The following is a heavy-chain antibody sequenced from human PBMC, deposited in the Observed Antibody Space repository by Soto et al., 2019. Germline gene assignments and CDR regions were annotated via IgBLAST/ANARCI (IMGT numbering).Heavy chain of an antibody. CDR1: GGTFSSYA. V-gene: IGHV1-69*06. CDR3: ARASNYDILTGYSRGGRNYSYGMAV. Sequence: SVKVSCKASGGTFSSYAISWVRQAPGQGLEWMGGIIPIFGTANYAQKFQGRVTITADKSTSTAYMELSSLRSEDTAVYYCARASNYDILTGYSRGGRNYSYGMAVWGQGTTVTVSS. CDR2: IIPIFGTA. D-gene: IGHD3-9*01. J-gene: IGHJ6*02.